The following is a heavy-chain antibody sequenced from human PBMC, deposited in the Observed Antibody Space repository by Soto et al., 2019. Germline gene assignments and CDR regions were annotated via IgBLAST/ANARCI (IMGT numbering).Heavy chain of an antibody. D-gene: IGHD6-6*01. V-gene: IGHV3-23*01. CDR1: GFTFSNYA. CDR3: AKRPLAARHTDY. CDR2: ISGSGDNT. Sequence: EVQLLESGGGLVQPGGSLRLSCAASGFTFSNYAMTWVRQAPGKGLEWVSTISGSGDNTYYADSVRGRFTISRDNSKNTLYLQLTRLRADDTAVYYCAKRPLAARHTDYWGQGALVTVSS. J-gene: IGHJ4*02.